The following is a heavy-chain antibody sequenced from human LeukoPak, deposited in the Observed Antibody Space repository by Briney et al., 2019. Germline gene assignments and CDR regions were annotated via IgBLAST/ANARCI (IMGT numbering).Heavy chain of an antibody. J-gene: IGHJ6*03. Sequence: GESLKISCKGSGYSFTSYWIGWVRQMPGKGLEWMGIIYPGDSDTRYSPSFQGQVTISADKSISTAYLQWSSLKASDTAMYYCARFGIRGDIVVVPAAVGDYHYVDVWGKGTTVTVSS. CDR3: ARFGIRGDIVVVPAAVGDYHYVDV. D-gene: IGHD2-2*01. V-gene: IGHV5-51*01. CDR2: IYPGDSDT. CDR1: GYSFTSYW.